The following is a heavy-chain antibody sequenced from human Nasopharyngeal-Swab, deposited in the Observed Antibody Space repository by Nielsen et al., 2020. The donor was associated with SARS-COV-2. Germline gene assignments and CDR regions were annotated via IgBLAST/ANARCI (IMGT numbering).Heavy chain of an antibody. Sequence: ASVQVSCKASGYTFTGYYMHWVRQAPGQGIEWMGGINPNSGGTNYAQKFQGWVTMTRDTSISTAYMELSRLRSDDTAVYYCARVPGEVGNYDYWGQGTLVTVSS. CDR3: ARVPGEVGNYDY. V-gene: IGHV1-2*04. CDR1: GYTFTGYY. D-gene: IGHD1-26*01. J-gene: IGHJ4*02. CDR2: INPNSGGT.